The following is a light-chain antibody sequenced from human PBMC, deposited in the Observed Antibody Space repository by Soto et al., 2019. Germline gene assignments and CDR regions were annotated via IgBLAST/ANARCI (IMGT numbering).Light chain of an antibody. J-gene: IGKJ5*01. Sequence: EIVLTQSPATLSLSPGERATLSCGASRSVSANYLAWYQKRPGRAPRLLSYDAYTRATGVPDRFSGSGSGTDFTLSISRLEPEDLAVYYCHQDGETPLVTFGQGKRLEIK. V-gene: IGKV3D-20*01. CDR2: DAY. CDR3: HQDGETPLVT. CDR1: RSVSANY.